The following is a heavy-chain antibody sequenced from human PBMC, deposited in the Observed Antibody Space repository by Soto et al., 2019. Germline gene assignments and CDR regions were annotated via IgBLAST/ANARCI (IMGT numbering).Heavy chain of an antibody. J-gene: IGHJ6*04. CDR3: ARGGLWFGEFPPDV. D-gene: IGHD3-10*01. Sequence: ASVKVSCKASGYTFTSYDINWVRQATGQGLEWMGWMNPNSGNTGYAQKFQGRVTMTRNTSISTAYMELSSLRSEDTAVYYCARGGLWFGEFPPDVWGKGTTVTVSS. V-gene: IGHV1-8*01. CDR2: MNPNSGNT. CDR1: GYTFTSYD.